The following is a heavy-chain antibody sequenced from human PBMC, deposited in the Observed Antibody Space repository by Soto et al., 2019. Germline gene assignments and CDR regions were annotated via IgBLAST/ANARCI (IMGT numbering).Heavy chain of an antibody. J-gene: IGHJ6*02. CDR3: ARGDATKIVVTTYYAMDV. Sequence: QVQLVQSGAEVKKPGSSVKVSCKASGGSLSNYGISWVRQAPGQGLEWMGAIIPVFGTPNYAQKFQDRVTITADESTTTGYLGVRSLTSEDTAVYYCARGDATKIVVTTYYAMDVWGQGTTVTVSS. V-gene: IGHV1-69*12. CDR1: GGSLSNYG. D-gene: IGHD3-22*01. CDR2: IIPVFGTP.